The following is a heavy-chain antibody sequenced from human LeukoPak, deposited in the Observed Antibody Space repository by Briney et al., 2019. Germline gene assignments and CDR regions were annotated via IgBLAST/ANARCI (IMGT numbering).Heavy chain of an antibody. CDR1: GGSISSGGYY. V-gene: IGHV4-31*03. CDR2: IYYSGST. CDR3: ARDSGELLWFGESPYGMDV. D-gene: IGHD3-10*01. J-gene: IGHJ6*02. Sequence: SQTLSLTCTVSGGSISSGGYYWSWIRQHPGKGLEWIGYIYYSGSTHYNPSLKSRVTISVDTSKNQFSLKLSSVTAADTAVYYCARDSGELLWFGESPYGMDVWGQGTTVTVSS.